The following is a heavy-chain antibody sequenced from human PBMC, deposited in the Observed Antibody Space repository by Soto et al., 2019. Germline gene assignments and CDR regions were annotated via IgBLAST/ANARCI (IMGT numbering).Heavy chain of an antibody. Sequence: EMQLVESGGGLVQPGGSLRLSCAASGFTFSHYWMHWVRQVPGKGLVWVSRINNDGTRTFYADSVKGRFTGSRDNAKNTLYLHMNSLSAEDPALYSCTRDVNGAGPTQDYWGQGTVVTVSS. CDR1: GFTFSHYW. CDR3: TRDVNGAGPTQDY. V-gene: IGHV3-74*01. D-gene: IGHD1-26*01. CDR2: INNDGTRT. J-gene: IGHJ4*02.